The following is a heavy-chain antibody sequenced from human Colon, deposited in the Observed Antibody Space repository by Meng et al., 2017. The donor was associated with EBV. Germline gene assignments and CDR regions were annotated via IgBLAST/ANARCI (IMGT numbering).Heavy chain of an antibody. V-gene: IGHV4-4*02. CDR1: GASISSNNW. CDR3: ARGNAYNAPSFDY. J-gene: IGHJ4*02. CDR2: IYHGGNT. Sequence: QVQLQESGPGLVEPSGTLSLTFAVSGASISSNNWWSWVRQPPGKGLEWIGEIYHGGNTNYNPSLKSRVTISVDRSNDQFSLSLSSVTAADTAVYYCARGNAYNAPSFDYWGQGTLVTVSS. D-gene: IGHD5-24*01.